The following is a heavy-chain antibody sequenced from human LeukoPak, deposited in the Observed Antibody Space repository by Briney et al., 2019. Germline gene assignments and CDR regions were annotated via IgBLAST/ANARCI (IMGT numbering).Heavy chain of an antibody. CDR3: ARTSRYCNDGSCYSVAFDI. J-gene: IGHJ3*02. CDR2: IGTAGDT. D-gene: IGHD2-15*01. Sequence: HSGGSLRLSCAASGFTFSSYDMHWVRHATGKGLEWVSAIGTAGDTYYPGSVKGRFTISRENAKNSLYLQMNSLRAGDTAVYYCARTSRYCNDGSCYSVAFDIWGQGTMVTVSS. CDR1: GFTFSSYD. V-gene: IGHV3-13*01.